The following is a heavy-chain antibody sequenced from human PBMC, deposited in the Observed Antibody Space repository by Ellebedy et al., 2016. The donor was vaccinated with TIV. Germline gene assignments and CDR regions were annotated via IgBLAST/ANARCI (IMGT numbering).Heavy chain of an antibody. CDR3: ARISRDAFDL. J-gene: IGHJ3*01. Sequence: SGPTLVKPTQTLTLTCTLSGESVSSNGMRLNWIRQPPGKALEWLARIDWDDDTFYSASLKTRPTISKDTSKNQVVLRMTVMDPVDTATYYSARISRDAFDLWGQGTLVIVSS. V-gene: IGHV2-70*04. CDR1: GESVSSNGMR. CDR2: IDWDDDT.